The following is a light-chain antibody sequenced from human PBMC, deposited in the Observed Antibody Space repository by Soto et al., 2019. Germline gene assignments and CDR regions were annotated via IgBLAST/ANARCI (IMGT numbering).Light chain of an antibody. CDR1: QSVSSY. J-gene: IGKJ1*01. CDR2: DAS. V-gene: IGKV3-11*01. CDR3: QQRSNWHPWT. Sequence: LTQPPATPPLYSGDRATLSCTASQSVSSYLAWYQQKPGQAPRPLIDDASNTTTGIPARFSGSGSGTEFTLIISVQHHEDFATYCQQRSNWHPWTFGQGTRVEIK.